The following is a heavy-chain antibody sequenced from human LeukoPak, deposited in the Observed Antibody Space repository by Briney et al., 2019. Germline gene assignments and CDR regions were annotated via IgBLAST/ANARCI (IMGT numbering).Heavy chain of an antibody. J-gene: IGHJ4*02. CDR3: ARGGSLGY. D-gene: IGHD6-19*01. CDR2: ISSSGSAI. Sequence: AGGSLRLSCAVSGFTFSSYEVNWVRQDPGKGLEWVSKISSSGSAIYYADSVKGRFTISRDNAKSTLYLQMNSLRAEDTAVYYCARGGSLGYWGQGTLVTV. CDR1: GFTFSSYE. V-gene: IGHV3-48*03.